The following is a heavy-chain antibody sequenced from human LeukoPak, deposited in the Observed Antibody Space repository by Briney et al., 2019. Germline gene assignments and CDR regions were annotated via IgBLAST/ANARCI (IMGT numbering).Heavy chain of an antibody. V-gene: IGHV3-30-3*01. CDR3: AREFEGVVVPAALDY. D-gene: IGHD2-2*01. CDR2: ISYDGSNK. CDR1: GFTFSSYA. Sequence: GGSLRLSCAASGFTFSSYAMHWVRQAPGKGLEWVAVISYDGSNKYYADSVKGRFTISRDNSKNTLYLQMNSLRAEDTAVYYCAREFEGVVVPAALDYWGQETLVTVSS. J-gene: IGHJ4*02.